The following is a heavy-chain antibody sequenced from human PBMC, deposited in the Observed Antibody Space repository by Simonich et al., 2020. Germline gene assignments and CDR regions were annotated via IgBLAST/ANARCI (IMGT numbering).Heavy chain of an antibody. CDR2: FEPEDGET. J-gene: IGHJ4*02. CDR3: ATVSYYDSSGYRLDY. CDR1: GYTLTEFS. V-gene: IGHV1-24*01. Sequence: QVQLVQSGAEVKKPGASVKVSCKVSGYTLTEFSMHGVRQAPGKGLEWKGGFEPEDGETNYEQKFQGRVTMTEDTATDTAYMELSSLRSEDTAVYYCATVSYYDSSGYRLDYWGQGTLVTVSS. D-gene: IGHD3-22*01.